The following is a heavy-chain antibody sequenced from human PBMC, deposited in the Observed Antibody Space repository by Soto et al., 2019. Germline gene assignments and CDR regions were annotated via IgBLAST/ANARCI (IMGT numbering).Heavy chain of an antibody. J-gene: IGHJ6*02. CDR2: IIPIFGTA. Sequence: SVKVSCKASGGTFSSYAISWVRQAPGQGLEWMGGIIPIFGTANYAQKFQGRVTITADKSTSTAYMELSSLRSEDTAVYYCARSGYCTNGVCYPTYYYYGMAVWGQGTTVTVSS. D-gene: IGHD2-8*01. V-gene: IGHV1-69*06. CDR3: ARSGYCTNGVCYPTYYYYGMAV. CDR1: GGTFSSYA.